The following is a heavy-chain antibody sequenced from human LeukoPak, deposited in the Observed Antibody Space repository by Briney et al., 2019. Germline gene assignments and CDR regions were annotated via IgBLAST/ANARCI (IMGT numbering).Heavy chain of an antibody. V-gene: IGHV3-23*01. CDR3: AKVWGYSGYEVDYFDY. D-gene: IGHD5-12*01. CDR2: ISGSGGST. J-gene: IGHJ4*02. CDR1: GFTFSSYA. Sequence: GGSLRLSCAASGFTFSSYAMSWVRQAPGKGLEWVSAISGSGGSTYYADSVKGRFTISRDNSKNTLYLQMNSLRAEDTAVYYCAKVWGYSGYEVDYFDYWGRGTLVTVSS.